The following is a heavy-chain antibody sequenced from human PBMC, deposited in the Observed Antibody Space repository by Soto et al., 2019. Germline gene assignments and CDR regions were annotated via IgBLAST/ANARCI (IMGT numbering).Heavy chain of an antibody. V-gene: IGHV4-30-2*01. J-gene: IGHJ5*02. Sequence: QLQLQESGSGLVKPSQTLSLTCAVSGGSISSGGYAWNWIRQPPGKGLEWIGYIYHSGYTSYNPSLKSRVTISVDTSKKQFSLKLSFVTAADTAVYYCARDSLTGNYFDPWGQGTLVTVSS. CDR1: GGSISSGGYA. CDR2: IYHSGYT. CDR3: ARDSLTGNYFDP. D-gene: IGHD1-7*01.